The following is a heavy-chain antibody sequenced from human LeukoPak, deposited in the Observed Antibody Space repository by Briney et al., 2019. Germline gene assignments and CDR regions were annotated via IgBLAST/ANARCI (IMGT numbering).Heavy chain of an antibody. V-gene: IGHV1-2*02. CDR1: GYTFTGYY. J-gene: IGHJ4*02. CDR3: ARAQVRGYSYGLFDY. D-gene: IGHD5-18*01. CDR2: INPNSGGT. Sequence: GASVKVSCKASGYTFTGYYMHWVRQAPGQGLEWMGWINPNSGGTNYAQKFQGRVTMTRDTSISTAYMELSRLRSDDTAVYYCARAQVRGYSYGLFDYWGQGTLVTVSS.